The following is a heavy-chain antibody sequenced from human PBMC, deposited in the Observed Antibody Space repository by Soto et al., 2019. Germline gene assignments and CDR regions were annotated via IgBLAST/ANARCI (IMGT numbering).Heavy chain of an antibody. CDR2: ISSNSAYI. D-gene: IGHD6-13*01. J-gene: IGHJ5*02. CDR3: TRDASRDSSARGWFDP. CDR1: GFTFRAYY. V-gene: IGHV3-21*01. Sequence: GGSLRLSCTASGFTFRAYYMNWIRQAPGKGLEWVSTISSNSAYIYYTDALRGRFTISRDNAKNSLHLQMNSLRAEDTAVYYYTRDASRDSSARGWFDPWGPGTLVTVSS.